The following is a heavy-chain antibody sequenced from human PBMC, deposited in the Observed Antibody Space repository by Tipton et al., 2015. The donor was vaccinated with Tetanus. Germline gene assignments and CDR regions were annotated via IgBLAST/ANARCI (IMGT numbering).Heavy chain of an antibody. D-gene: IGHD2-2*01. J-gene: IGHJ6*01. Sequence: QLVQSGAEVKPSQTLSLTCAISGDSVSSNTMAWNWIRQSPSRGLEWLGRTYYRSKWFNDYAVSLRGRITVNADTSRNQFSLQLNSVIPEDTAVYYCARDPSHSVDVWGQGTTVTVSS. CDR1: GDSVSSNTMA. CDR2: TYYRSKWFN. V-gene: IGHV6-1*01. CDR3: ARDPSHSVDV.